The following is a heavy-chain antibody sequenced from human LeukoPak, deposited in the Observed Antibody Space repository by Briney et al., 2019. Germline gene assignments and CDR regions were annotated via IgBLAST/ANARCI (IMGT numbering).Heavy chain of an antibody. D-gene: IGHD6-13*01. CDR3: ATGYSSSWYVSQMDV. CDR1: GYTFTDYY. J-gene: IGHJ6*04. CDR2: INPNSGGT. V-gene: IGHV1-2*02. Sequence: ASVKVSCKASGYTFTDYYMHWVRQAPGQGLELMGWINPNSGGTNYAQKFQGRVTMTRDTSISTVYMEMSRLRSDDTAVYYCATGYSSSWYVSQMDVWGKGTTVTISS.